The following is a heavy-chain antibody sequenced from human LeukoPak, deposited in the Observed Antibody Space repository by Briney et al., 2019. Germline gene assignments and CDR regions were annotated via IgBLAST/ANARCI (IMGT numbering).Heavy chain of an antibody. V-gene: IGHV3-23*01. Sequence: PGGSLRLSCAASGFTFSSYAMSWVRQAPGKGLEWVSAISGSGGSTYYADSVKGRFTISRDNSKNTLYLQMNSLRAEDTAVYYCAKSCLPMVVVTAMRAFDIWGQGTMVTVSS. CDR1: GFTFSSYA. J-gene: IGHJ3*02. D-gene: IGHD2-21*02. CDR2: ISGSGGST. CDR3: AKSCLPMVVVTAMRAFDI.